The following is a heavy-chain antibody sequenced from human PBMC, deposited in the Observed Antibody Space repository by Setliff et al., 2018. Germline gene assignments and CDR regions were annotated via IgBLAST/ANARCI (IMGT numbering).Heavy chain of an antibody. J-gene: IGHJ5*02. CDR2: IYHSGCP. D-gene: IGHD6-13*01. Sequence: PSETLSLTCAVSGYSISSGYYWGWIRQPPGKGLEWIGSIYHSGCPYYNPSLKSRVTISVDTSKNQCSLQLSSVTAADTAVYYWARCIVAKSHWFDTWGQGTLVTVSS. CDR3: ARCIVAKSHWFDT. CDR1: GYSISSGYY. V-gene: IGHV4-38-2*01.